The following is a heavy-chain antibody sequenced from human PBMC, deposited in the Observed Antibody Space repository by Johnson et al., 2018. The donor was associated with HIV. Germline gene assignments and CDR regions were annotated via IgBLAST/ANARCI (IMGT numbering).Heavy chain of an antibody. CDR1: GFTFDDYD. D-gene: IGHD2-21*01. Sequence: EQLVVSGGGVERPGGSLRLSCAASGFTFDDYDMSWVRQAPGKGLEWVSGISWNGGSAAYADSVKGRFTISRDNAKNSLYLQMNTLRVEDTAFYYCTKGIVVGTPHDAFDIWGQGTMVTVSS. CDR2: ISWNGGSA. V-gene: IGHV3-20*04. J-gene: IGHJ3*02. CDR3: TKGIVVGTPHDAFDI.